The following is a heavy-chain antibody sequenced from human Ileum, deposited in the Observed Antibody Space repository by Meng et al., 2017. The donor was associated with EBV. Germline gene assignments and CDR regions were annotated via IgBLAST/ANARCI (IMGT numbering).Heavy chain of an antibody. CDR1: GDSISSNYR. Sequence: QLQLQESGPGLVSPWGXXXLTCAVSGDSISSNYRWSWVRQSPGEGLDWIGEIFHTGITNYNPSLKSRVSMSIDESKNQLSLKLRSVTAADTAVYYCARGSDYVWVFGGQGTLVTVSS. CDR2: IFHTGIT. V-gene: IGHV4-4*02. CDR3: ARGSDYVWVF. D-gene: IGHD3-16*01. J-gene: IGHJ4*02.